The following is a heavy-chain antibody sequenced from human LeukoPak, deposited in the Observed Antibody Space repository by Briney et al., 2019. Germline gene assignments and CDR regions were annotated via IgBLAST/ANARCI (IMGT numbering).Heavy chain of an antibody. CDR2: ISAYNGNT. CDR1: GYTFTSYG. D-gene: IGHD5-24*01. Sequence: AASVKVSCKASGYTFTSYGISWVRQAPGQGLEWMGWISAYNGNTNYAQKLQGRVTMTTDTSTSTAYMELRSLRSDDTAVYYCARAPGRWLQWKKNWFDPWGQGTLVTVSS. V-gene: IGHV1-18*01. CDR3: ARAPGRWLQWKKNWFDP. J-gene: IGHJ5*02.